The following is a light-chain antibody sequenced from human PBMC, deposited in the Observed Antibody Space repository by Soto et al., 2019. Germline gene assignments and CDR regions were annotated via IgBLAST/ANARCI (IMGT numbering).Light chain of an antibody. V-gene: IGKV3-20*01. CDR1: QSISSSY. J-gene: IGKJ1*01. CDR3: QQYGTSPWT. CDR2: GAS. Sequence: EIVLTQSPGTLSLSPGERATLSCRASQSISSSYLAWCQQKPGQAPRLLIYGASSRAVGIPDNFSGSGSGTDFTLTISRLEPEDFAVYYCQQYGTSPWTFGQGTKVEIK.